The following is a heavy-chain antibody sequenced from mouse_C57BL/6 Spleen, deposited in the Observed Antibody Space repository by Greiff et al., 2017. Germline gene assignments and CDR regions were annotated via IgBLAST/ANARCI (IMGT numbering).Heavy chain of an antibody. CDR2: INPYNGGT. J-gene: IGHJ4*01. CDR3: ARRGGGDAMDY. D-gene: IGHD3-3*01. Sequence: LVEPGASVKMSCKASGYTFTDYYMNWVKQSHGKSLEWIGVINPYNGGTSYNQKFKGKATLTVDKSSSTAYMELNSLTSEDSAVYYCARRGGGDAMDYWGQGTSVTVSS. V-gene: IGHV1-19*01. CDR1: GYTFTDYY.